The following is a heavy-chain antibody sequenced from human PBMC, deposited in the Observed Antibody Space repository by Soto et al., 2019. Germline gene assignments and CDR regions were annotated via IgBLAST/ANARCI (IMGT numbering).Heavy chain of an antibody. CDR1: GFTFSLYS. Sequence: EVQLVESGGGLVQPGGSLRLSCAASGFTFSLYSMSWVRQAPGKGLEWVSYISSSSTGIHYADSVKGRFTISRDDATNSMHLQMNRLIAGDTAVYYCARAVTWGLDVWGQGTTV. CDR2: ISSSSTGI. V-gene: IGHV3-48*01. D-gene: IGHD3-10*01. J-gene: IGHJ6*02. CDR3: ARAVTWGLDV.